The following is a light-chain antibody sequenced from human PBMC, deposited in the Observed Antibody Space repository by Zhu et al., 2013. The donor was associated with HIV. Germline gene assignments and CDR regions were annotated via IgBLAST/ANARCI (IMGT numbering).Light chain of an antibody. CDR2: AAS. J-gene: IGKJ2*01. V-gene: IGKV1-17*03. Sequence: DIQMTQSPSAMSASVGDRVTITCRASQDIINYLAWFQQKPGTVPKRLIYAASSLQSGVPSRFSGSGSGTEFTLTISSLQPEDFAVYYCQQYGSSPVTFGQGTKLEIK. CDR3: QQYGSSPVT. CDR1: QDIINY.